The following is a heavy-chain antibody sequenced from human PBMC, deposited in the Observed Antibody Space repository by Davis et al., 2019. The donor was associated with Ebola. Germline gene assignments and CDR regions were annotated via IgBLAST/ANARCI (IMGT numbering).Heavy chain of an antibody. CDR2: IWYDGSNK. CDR3: VRGTGEDH. D-gene: IGHD3-10*01. J-gene: IGHJ4*02. V-gene: IGHV3-33*01. Sequence: GESLKISCAASGFTFSSYGMHWVRQAPGKGLEWVAVIWYDGSNKYYADSVKGRFTISRDNAKNSLYLQMTSLRAEDTAIYYCVRGTGEDHWGQGTLVTVSS. CDR1: GFTFSSYG.